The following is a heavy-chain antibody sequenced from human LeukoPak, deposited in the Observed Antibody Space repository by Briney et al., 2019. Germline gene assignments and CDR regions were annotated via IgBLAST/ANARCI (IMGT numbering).Heavy chain of an antibody. CDR2: TNTYNGDT. V-gene: IGHV1-18*04. CDR3: ARDFCYGGGCYHSLAY. CDR1: GYSFSTYG. D-gene: IGHD4/OR15-4a*01. Sequence: ASVKVSCKTSGYSFSTYGISWVRQAPGQGLEWMGWTNTYNGDTIYAHQLQGRLTMTTDTSTSTVYMDLRNLISDDTALYFCARDFCYGGGCYHSLAYWGQGALVTVSS. J-gene: IGHJ4*02.